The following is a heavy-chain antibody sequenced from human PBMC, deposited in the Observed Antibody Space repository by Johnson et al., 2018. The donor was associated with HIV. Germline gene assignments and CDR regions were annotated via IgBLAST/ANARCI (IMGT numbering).Heavy chain of an antibody. Sequence: VQLVESGGGVVQPGRSLRLSCAASRFTFSSYAIHWVRQAPGKGLEWVAVILYDGSNKYYADSVKGRFTISRDNSMHTMYLQMNSLRAEDTAVYYCAGQVRAFDIWGQGTMVTVSS. D-gene: IGHD6-19*01. CDR3: AGQVRAFDI. J-gene: IGHJ3*02. CDR2: ILYDGSNK. V-gene: IGHV3-30*04. CDR1: RFTFSSYA.